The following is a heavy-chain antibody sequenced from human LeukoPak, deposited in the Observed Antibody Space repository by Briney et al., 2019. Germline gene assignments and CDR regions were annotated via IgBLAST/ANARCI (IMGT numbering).Heavy chain of an antibody. CDR2: ISAGNGNT. CDR1: GYTFTNHT. V-gene: IGHV1-3*01. D-gene: IGHD3-10*01. J-gene: IGHJ4*02. Sequence: ASVKVSCKASGYTFTNHTIHWVRQAPGQRLEWMGWISAGNGNTKYSQNFQGRVTITSDTSASTAYMELSSLRSEETAVYYCARDYGSGSYYRFDYWGQGTLVTVSS. CDR3: ARDYGSGSYYRFDY.